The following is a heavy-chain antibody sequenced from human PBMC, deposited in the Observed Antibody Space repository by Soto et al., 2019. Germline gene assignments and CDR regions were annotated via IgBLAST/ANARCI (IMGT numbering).Heavy chain of an antibody. J-gene: IGHJ6*02. D-gene: IGHD1-1*01. CDR3: TSGTTGYYYYGMDV. V-gene: IGHV3-21*01. Sequence: GSLRLSCASSGFTFSSYSMNWVRQAPGKGLEWVSSISSSSSYIYYADSVKGRFTISRDNAKNSLYLQMNSLRAEDTAVYYCTSGTTGYYYYGMDVWGQGTTVTVSS. CDR1: GFTFSSYS. CDR2: ISSSSSYI.